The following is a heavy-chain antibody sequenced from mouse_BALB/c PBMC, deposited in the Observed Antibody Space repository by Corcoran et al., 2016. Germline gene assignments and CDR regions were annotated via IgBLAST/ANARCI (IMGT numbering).Heavy chain of an antibody. CDR3: ARRGTWFAY. J-gene: IGHJ3*01. V-gene: IGHV9-3-1*01. CDR2: INTYTGEP. CDR1: GYTFTNYG. Sequence: QIQLVQSGPELKKPGETVKISCKASGYTFTNYGMNWVKQAPGKGLKWMGWINTYTGEPTYADDFKGRFAFSLETSASTAYLQINNLKNEDTATYFCARRGTWFAYCGQGTLVTVSA.